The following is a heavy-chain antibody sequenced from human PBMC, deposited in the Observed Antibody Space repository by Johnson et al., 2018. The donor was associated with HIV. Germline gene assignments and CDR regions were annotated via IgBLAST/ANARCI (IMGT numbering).Heavy chain of an antibody. Sequence: VPLVESGGGLVKPGGSLRLSCAASGFTFSDYYMSWIRQAPGKGLEWVSYISSSGSTIYYADSVKGRFTISRDNAKKSKYLQMNSLRAEDTAVYYCARERIGYSSSGDAFDIWGQGTMVTVSS. CDR3: ARERIGYSSSGDAFDI. J-gene: IGHJ3*02. CDR2: ISSSGSTI. D-gene: IGHD2-2*01. V-gene: IGHV3-11*04. CDR1: GFTFSDYY.